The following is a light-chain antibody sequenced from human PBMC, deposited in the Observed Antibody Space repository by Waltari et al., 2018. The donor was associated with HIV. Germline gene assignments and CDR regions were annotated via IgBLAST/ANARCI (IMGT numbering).Light chain of an antibody. CDR3: SSYTSSSTLGVV. CDR2: EVS. J-gene: IGLJ2*01. V-gene: IGLV2-14*01. Sequence: QSALTQPASVSGSPGQSITISCTGTSSDVGGYNYVSWYQQHPGKAPKLMIYEVSKRPSGVSNRCSVSKSGNTASLTISGLQAEDEADYYCSSYTSSSTLGVVFGGGTKLTVL. CDR1: SSDVGGYNY.